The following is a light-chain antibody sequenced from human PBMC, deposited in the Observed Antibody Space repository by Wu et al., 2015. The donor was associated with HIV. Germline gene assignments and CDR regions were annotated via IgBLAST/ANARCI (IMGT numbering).Light chain of an antibody. V-gene: IGKV3-15*01. Sequence: VMTQFPGTLSVSPGERATLSCRASQSVRTNLAWYQQKPGQASRLLIYEASTRATGIPARFSGSGSGTEFTLTISSLQSEDFVVYYCQQYNYWPRTFGQGTKVEIK. CDR1: QSVRTN. CDR2: EAS. J-gene: IGKJ1*01. CDR3: QQYNYWPRT.